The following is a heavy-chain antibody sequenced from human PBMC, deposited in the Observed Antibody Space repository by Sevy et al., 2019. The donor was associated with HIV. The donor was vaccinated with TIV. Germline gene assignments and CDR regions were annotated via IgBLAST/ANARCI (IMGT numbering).Heavy chain of an antibody. D-gene: IGHD4-17*01. V-gene: IGHV3-23*01. Sequence: GSLRLSCAASVFSFSNFGMSWVRQAPGKGLEWVLAISGSGGSTFYADSVKGRFIISRDNSKNTLYLQMSSLRAEDTAVYYCAKALVRVFYGDSIFFDYWGQGTLVTVSS. CDR1: VFSFSNFG. J-gene: IGHJ4*02. CDR2: ISGSGGST. CDR3: AKALVRVFYGDSIFFDY.